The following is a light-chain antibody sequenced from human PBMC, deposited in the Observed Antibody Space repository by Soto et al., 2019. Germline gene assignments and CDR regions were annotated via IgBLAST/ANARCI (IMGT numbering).Light chain of an antibody. J-gene: IGLJ3*02. Sequence: QSALTQPRSVSGSPGQSVAISCTGTSSDVGGYNFVSWYQQHPGKAPKLLIYDVSKRPSGVPDRFSGSKSGNTASLTLSGRQAEDEADYYCCSYAGSYTRWVFGGGTKLTVL. CDR3: CSYAGSYTRWV. CDR2: DVS. CDR1: SSDVGGYNF. V-gene: IGLV2-11*01.